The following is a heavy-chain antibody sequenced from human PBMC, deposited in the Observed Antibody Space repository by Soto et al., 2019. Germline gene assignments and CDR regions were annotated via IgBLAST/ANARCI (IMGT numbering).Heavy chain of an antibody. J-gene: IGHJ6*03. CDR3: ARISASASAARLRNYYYYYYMDV. CDR1: GFTVSSNY. D-gene: IGHD6-6*01. CDR2: IYSGGST. Sequence: GGSLRLSCAASGFTVSSNYMSWVRQAPGKGLEWVSVIYSGGSTYYADSVKGRFTISRDNSKNTLYLQMNSLRAEDTAVYYCARISASASAARLRNYYYYYYMDVWGKGTTVTVSS. V-gene: IGHV3-66*01.